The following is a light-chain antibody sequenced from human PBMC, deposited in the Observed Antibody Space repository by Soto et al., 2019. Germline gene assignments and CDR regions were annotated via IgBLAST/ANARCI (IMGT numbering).Light chain of an antibody. J-gene: IGLJ1*01. CDR3: SAYAGSNTFV. CDR1: SSNIGGNS. CDR2: EVT. Sequence: QSVLTQPPSVSAAPGQKVTISCSGSSSNIGGNSVSWYQQHLGKAPKLIIYEVTLRPSGVPDRFSGSKSGNTASLTVSGLQADDEADYYCSAYAGSNTFVFGTGTKVTVL. V-gene: IGLV2-8*01.